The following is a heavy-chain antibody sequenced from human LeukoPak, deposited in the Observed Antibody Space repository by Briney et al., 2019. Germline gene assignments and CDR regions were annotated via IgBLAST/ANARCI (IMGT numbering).Heavy chain of an antibody. CDR2: IYPGDSDT. J-gene: IGHJ4*02. CDR1: GYSFTSYW. D-gene: IGHD3-9*01. V-gene: IGHV5-51*01. CDR3: ARAYYDILTGYYRAFDY. Sequence: GESLKISCKGSGYSFTSYWIGWVRQMPGKGPEWMGIIYPGDSDTRYSPSFQGQVTISADKSISTAYLQWSSLKASDTAMYYCARAYYDILTGYYRAFDYWGQGTLVTVSS.